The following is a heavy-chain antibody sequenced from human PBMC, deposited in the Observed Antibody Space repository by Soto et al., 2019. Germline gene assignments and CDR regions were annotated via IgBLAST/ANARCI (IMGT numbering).Heavy chain of an antibody. Sequence: QVQLVESGGGVVQPGRSLRLSCAAFGFIFSASGMHWVRQPPGKGLEWVTIISYDGSSKYYADSVKGRFTISRDNSKNTLYLQMNSLRPEDTAVYYCGTYGDYELDLWGQGTLVTVSS. CDR1: GFIFSASG. V-gene: IGHV3-30*03. CDR2: ISYDGSSK. J-gene: IGHJ5*02. CDR3: GTYGDYELDL. D-gene: IGHD4-17*01.